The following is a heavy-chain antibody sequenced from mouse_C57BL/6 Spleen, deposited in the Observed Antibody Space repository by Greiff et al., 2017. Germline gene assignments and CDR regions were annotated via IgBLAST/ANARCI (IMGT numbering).Heavy chain of an antibody. Sequence: VQLKESGGGLVKPGGSLKLSCAASGFTFSSYAMSWVRQTPEKRLEWVATISDGGSYTYYPDNVKGRFTISRDNAKNNLYLQMSHLKSEDTAMYYCAREGGNYVYYAMDYWGQGTSVTVSS. CDR2: ISDGGSYT. CDR1: GFTFSSYA. J-gene: IGHJ4*01. CDR3: AREGGNYVYYAMDY. V-gene: IGHV5-4*01. D-gene: IGHD2-1*01.